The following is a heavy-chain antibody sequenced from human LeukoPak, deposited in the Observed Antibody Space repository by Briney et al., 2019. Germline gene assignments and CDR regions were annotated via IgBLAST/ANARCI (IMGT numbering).Heavy chain of an antibody. D-gene: IGHD1-1*01. Sequence: PSETLSRTCTVSGGSISSYYWSWIRQPPGKGLEWIGYIYYSGSTNYNPSLKSRVTISVDTSKNQFSLKLSSVTAADTAVYYCARDTTGGFDPWGQGTLVTVSS. CDR3: ARDTTGGFDP. J-gene: IGHJ5*02. V-gene: IGHV4-59*01. CDR2: IYYSGST. CDR1: GGSISSYY.